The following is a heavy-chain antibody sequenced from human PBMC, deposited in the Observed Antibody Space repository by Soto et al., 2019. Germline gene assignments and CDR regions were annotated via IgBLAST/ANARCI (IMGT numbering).Heavy chain of an antibody. CDR2: ITGAGDDT. CDR3: ANNEEYDDVWGESPLD. V-gene: IGHV3-23*01. J-gene: IGHJ4*03. CDR1: GFTFSNYA. D-gene: IGHD3-16*01. Sequence: GGSLRLSCVASGFTFSNYAMHWVRQAPGKGLGWVAVITGAGDDTYYPDSVRGRFTISRDNSKNTLHLQMNSLRAEDTALYYCANNEEYDDVWGESPLDWGQGTLVTGSS.